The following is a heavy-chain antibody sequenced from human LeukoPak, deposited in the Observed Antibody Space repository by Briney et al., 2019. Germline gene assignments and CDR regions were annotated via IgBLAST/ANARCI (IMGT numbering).Heavy chain of an antibody. D-gene: IGHD3-10*01. CDR2: IYHSGST. Sequence: PSETLSLTCAVSGYSISSGYYWGWIRQPPGKGLEWIGSIYHSGSTYYNPSLKSRVTISVDTSKNQFSLKLSSVTAADTAVYYCACSMVRGVIISQFDYWGQGTLVTVSS. V-gene: IGHV4-38-2*01. CDR1: GYSISSGYY. CDR3: ACSMVRGVIISQFDY. J-gene: IGHJ4*02.